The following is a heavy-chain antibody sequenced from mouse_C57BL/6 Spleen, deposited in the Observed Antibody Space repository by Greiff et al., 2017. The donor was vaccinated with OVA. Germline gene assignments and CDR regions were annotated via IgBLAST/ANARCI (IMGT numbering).Heavy chain of an antibody. CDR3: TRGGSSCDY. J-gene: IGHJ2*01. D-gene: IGHD1-1*01. CDR2: IDTETGGT. CDR1: GYTFTDYE. V-gene: IGHV1-15*01. Sequence: VQLQQSGAELVRPGASVTLSCKASGYTFTDYEMHWVKQTPVHGLEWIGAIDTETGGTAYNQKFKGKAILTADKSSSTAYMELRSLTAEDSAVYYCTRGGSSCDYWGQGTTLTVSS.